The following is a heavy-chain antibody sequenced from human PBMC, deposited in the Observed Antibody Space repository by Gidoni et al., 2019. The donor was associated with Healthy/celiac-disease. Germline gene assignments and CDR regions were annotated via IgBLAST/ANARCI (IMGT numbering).Heavy chain of an antibody. CDR2: IYYSGST. CDR1: GGSISSYY. Sequence: QVQLQESGPGLVKPSESLSLTCAVSGGSISSYYWSWIRQPPGKGLEWIGYIYYSGSTTYNPSLKSRVTISVDTSKNHFSLKLSSVTAADTAVYYCARHGTDAFDIWGQGTMVTVSS. J-gene: IGHJ3*02. V-gene: IGHV4-59*08. D-gene: IGHD1-26*01. CDR3: ARHGTDAFDI.